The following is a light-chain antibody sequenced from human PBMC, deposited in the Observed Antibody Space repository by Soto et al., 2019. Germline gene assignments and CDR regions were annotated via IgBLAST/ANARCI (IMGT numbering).Light chain of an antibody. Sequence: EIVLTQSPVTLSLSPGERATLSCRASQSVSTNSLAWYQQKPGQAPRPLIYAASSRATGTPDRFSGSGSGTEFTLIISRLEPEDFAVYYCQQYGSSVLTFGGGTKVDIK. CDR2: AAS. CDR1: QSVSTNS. CDR3: QQYGSSVLT. J-gene: IGKJ4*01. V-gene: IGKV3-20*01.